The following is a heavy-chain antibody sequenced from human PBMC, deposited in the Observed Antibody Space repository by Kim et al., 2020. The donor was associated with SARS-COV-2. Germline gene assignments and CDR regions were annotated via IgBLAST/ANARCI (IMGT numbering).Heavy chain of an antibody. Sequence: YADSMKGRFTIPRDNSKNTLYRQMTSLRAEDTAVYYCARSSKGSYYYGMDVWGQGTTVTVSS. D-gene: IGHD6-6*01. CDR3: ARSSKGSYYYGMDV. J-gene: IGHJ6*02. V-gene: IGHV3-30*01.